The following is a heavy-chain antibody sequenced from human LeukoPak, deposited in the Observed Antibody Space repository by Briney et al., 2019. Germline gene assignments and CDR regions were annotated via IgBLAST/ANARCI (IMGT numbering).Heavy chain of an antibody. CDR3: ASHYDTSGYHYFDF. D-gene: IGHD3-22*01. V-gene: IGHV3-30-3*01. J-gene: IGHJ4*02. CDR1: GFTFSNYA. Sequence: GGSLRLSCAASGFTFSNYAMHWVRQAPGKGLEWVAVISSDGSNKYYADSVKGRFTISRDNSKNTLYLQMNSLRAEDTAVYSCASHYDTSGYHYFDFWGQGTLVTVSS. CDR2: ISSDGSNK.